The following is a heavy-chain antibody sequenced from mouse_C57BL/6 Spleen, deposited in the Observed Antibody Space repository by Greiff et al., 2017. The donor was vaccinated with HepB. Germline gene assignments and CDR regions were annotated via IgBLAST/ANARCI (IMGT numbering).Heavy chain of an antibody. D-gene: IGHD2-4*01. CDR3: ARWDDSEYYFDY. CDR1: GYTFTSYW. J-gene: IGHJ2*01. CDR2: IYPGSGST. Sequence: VQLQQPGAELVKPGASVKMSCKASGYTFTSYWITWVKQRPGQGLEWIGDIYPGSGSTNYNEKFKSKATLTVDTSSSTAYMQLSSLTSEDSAVYYCARWDDSEYYFDYWGQGTTLTVSS. V-gene: IGHV1-55*01.